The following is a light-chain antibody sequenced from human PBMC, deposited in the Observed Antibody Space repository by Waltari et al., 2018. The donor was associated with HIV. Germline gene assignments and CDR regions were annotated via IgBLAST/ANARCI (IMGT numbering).Light chain of an antibody. CDR1: SCDVGSYNL. V-gene: IGLV2-23*02. J-gene: IGLJ1*01. CDR3: CSYAGSSTFYV. Sequence: QSALTQHASVSGSPGQSITISCPGPSCDVGSYNLVSWYHQHPGKAPKLMIYEVSKRPSGVSNRFSGSKSGNTASLTISGLQAEDEADYYCCSYAGSSTFYVFGTGTKVTVL. CDR2: EVS.